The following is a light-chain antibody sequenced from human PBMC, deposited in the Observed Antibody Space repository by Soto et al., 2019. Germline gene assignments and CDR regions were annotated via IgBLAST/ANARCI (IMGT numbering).Light chain of an antibody. CDR2: DAS. J-gene: IGKJ5*01. CDR1: QDISNY. V-gene: IGKV1-33*01. Sequence: DIQMTQSPSSLSASVGDRVTITCQASQDISNYLNWYQQKPGKAPKLLIYDASNLETGVPSRFSGSGSGTDFTFTINSLQPDDIATYYCQQYDYLPITFGQGRRLEIK. CDR3: QQYDYLPIT.